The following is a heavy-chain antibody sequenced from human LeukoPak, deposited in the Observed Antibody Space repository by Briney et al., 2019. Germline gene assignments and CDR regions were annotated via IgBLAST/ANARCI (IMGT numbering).Heavy chain of an antibody. Sequence: KPSETLSPTCTVSGGSISSSSYYWGWIRQPPGKGLEWIGSIYYSGSTYYNPSLKSRVTISVDTSKNQFSLKLSSVTAADTAVYYCARRIAVAGTLDYWGQGTLVTVSS. CDR3: ARRIAVAGTLDY. CDR2: IYYSGST. J-gene: IGHJ4*02. V-gene: IGHV4-39*01. D-gene: IGHD6-19*01. CDR1: GGSISSSSYY.